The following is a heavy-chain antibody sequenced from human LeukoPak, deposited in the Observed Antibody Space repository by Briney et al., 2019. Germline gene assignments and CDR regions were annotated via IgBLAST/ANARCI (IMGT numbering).Heavy chain of an antibody. Sequence: ASVTVSCKASGYTFTGYLMHWVRQAPGQGLEWMGWISPNSGDTKYAQNFQRRVTMTRDTSISTAYMEVSRLRSDDTAVYYCVRGLTTVATWLYLWGRGTLVTVSS. CDR3: VRGLTTVATWLYL. CDR2: ISPNSGDT. J-gene: IGHJ2*01. CDR1: GYTFTGYL. V-gene: IGHV1-2*02. D-gene: IGHD4-23*01.